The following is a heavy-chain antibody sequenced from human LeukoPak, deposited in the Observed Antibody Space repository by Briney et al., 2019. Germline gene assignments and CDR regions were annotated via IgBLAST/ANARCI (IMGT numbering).Heavy chain of an antibody. D-gene: IGHD5-12*01. CDR1: GFPVSNNX. V-gene: IGHV3-53*01. J-gene: IGHJ4*02. CDR2: IHSGGTT. Sequence: PGGSLRLSCAASGFPVSNNXXXXVXXXXXXXXXXXSVIHSGGTTNYADSVQGRFTISRDNSKPTVYLHMNSLRAEDTAVYYCARDSDSGYGPFASWGQGTLVTVSS. CDR3: ARDSDSGYGPFAS.